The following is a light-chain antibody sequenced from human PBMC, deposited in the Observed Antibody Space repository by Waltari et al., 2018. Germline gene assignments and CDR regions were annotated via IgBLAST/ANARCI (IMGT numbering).Light chain of an antibody. V-gene: IGKV3-11*01. CDR3: QQRSHWRT. J-gene: IGKJ1*01. Sequence: IMLTQSPATLSFSPGERATLPCRTSPSVSSYLAWFQQKPGQAPRLLISDTSNRATGIPARFSGSGSGTDFTLTISSLEPEDSAVYYCQQRSHWRTFGQGTKVEIK. CDR2: DTS. CDR1: PSVSSY.